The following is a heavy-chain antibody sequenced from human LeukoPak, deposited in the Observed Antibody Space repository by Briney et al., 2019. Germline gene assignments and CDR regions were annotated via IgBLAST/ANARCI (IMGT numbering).Heavy chain of an antibody. CDR3: ASSSYYYGMDV. V-gene: IGHV4-59*01. CDR2: IYYSGST. Sequence: SETLSLTCTVSGGSISSYYWSWIRQPPGKGLEGIGYIYYSGSTNYNPSLKSRVTISVDTSKNQFSLKLSSVTAADTAVYYCASSSYYYGMDVWGQGTTVTVSS. CDR1: GGSISSYY. J-gene: IGHJ6*02.